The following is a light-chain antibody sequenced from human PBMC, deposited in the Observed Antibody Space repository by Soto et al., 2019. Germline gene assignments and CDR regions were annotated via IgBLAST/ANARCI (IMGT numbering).Light chain of an antibody. CDR3: QQGNT. CDR1: QSVSSN. V-gene: IGKV3-15*01. Sequence: EIVMTQSPATLSVSPGERATLSCRASQSVSSNLAWYQQKPGQAPRLPIYGASTRATGIPARFSGSGSGTEFTLTISSLQSEDFAVYYCQQGNTFGQGTKLEIK. J-gene: IGKJ2*01. CDR2: GAS.